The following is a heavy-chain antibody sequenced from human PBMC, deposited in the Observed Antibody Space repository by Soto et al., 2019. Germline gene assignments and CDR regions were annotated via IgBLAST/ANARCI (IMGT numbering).Heavy chain of an antibody. V-gene: IGHV3-15*07. J-gene: IGHJ5*02. CDR3: TTDIVVVTAP. CDR1: GFTFSNAW. D-gene: IGHD2-21*02. CDR2: IKSKTDGGTT. Sequence: EVQLVESGGGLVKPGGSLRLSCAASGFTFSNAWMNWVRQTPGKGLEWVGRIKSKTDGGTTDYAAPVKGRFTISRDDSKNTLYLQMSRLKTEDTAVYYWTTDIVVVTAPWGQGTLVTVSS.